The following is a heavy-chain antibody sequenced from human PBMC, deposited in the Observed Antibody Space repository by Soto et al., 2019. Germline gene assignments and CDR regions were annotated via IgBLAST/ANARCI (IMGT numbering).Heavy chain of an antibody. CDR2: ISSSSSYI. Sequence: EVQLVESGGGLVKPGGSLRLSCVASGFTFSSYSMNWVRQAPGKGLEWVSSISSSSSYIYYADSVKGRFTISRDNAKNSLYLQMNSLRAEDTAVYYCARGPLTDAFDIWGQGTMVTVSS. J-gene: IGHJ3*02. D-gene: IGHD7-27*01. V-gene: IGHV3-21*01. CDR1: GFTFSSYS. CDR3: ARGPLTDAFDI.